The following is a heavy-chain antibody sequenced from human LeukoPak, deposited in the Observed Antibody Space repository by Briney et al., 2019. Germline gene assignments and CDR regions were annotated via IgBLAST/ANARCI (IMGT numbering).Heavy chain of an antibody. D-gene: IGHD3-10*01. CDR1: ALTLSSYE. Sequence: GGSLRLSCAASALTLSSYEMYWVRQAPGKGLEWVSYISSNGSPIFYADSVKGRFTISRDNAKNSLSLLMNSLRAEDTAVYYCARDGGSGILDWGQGTLVTVSS. J-gene: IGHJ4*02. V-gene: IGHV3-48*03. CDR3: ARDGGSGILD. CDR2: ISSNGSPI.